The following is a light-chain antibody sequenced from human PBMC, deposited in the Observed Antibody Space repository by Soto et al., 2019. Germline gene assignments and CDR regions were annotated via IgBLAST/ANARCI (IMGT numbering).Light chain of an antibody. J-gene: IGKJ1*01. CDR1: QSTSSW. Sequence: DIQMTQSPSTLSASVGDRDTITCRASQSTSSWLALYQQKPGKAPKLLIYDASSLESGVPSRFSGSGSGTEFTLTISSLQPDDFATYYCHQYNSYWTFGQGTMVDIK. CDR2: DAS. CDR3: HQYNSYWT. V-gene: IGKV1-5*01.